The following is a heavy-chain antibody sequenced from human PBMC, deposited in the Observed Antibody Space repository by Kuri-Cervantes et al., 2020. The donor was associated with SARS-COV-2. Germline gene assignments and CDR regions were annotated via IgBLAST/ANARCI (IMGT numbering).Heavy chain of an antibody. Sequence: GSLRLSCAVSGYSISSGYYWGWIRQPPGKGLEWIGSIYHSGSTYYNPSPKSRVTISVDTSKNQFSLKLSSVTAADTAVYYCARGGGGSSWYFDYWGQGTLVTVSS. CDR3: ARGGGGSSWYFDY. V-gene: IGHV4-38-2*01. D-gene: IGHD6-13*01. CDR2: IYHSGST. CDR1: GYSISSGYY. J-gene: IGHJ4*02.